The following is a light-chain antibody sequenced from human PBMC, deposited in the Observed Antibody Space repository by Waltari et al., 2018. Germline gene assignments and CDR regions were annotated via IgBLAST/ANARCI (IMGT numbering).Light chain of an antibody. V-gene: IGKV3-15*01. J-gene: IGKJ1*01. CDR2: GAS. CDR3: QQYHDWPPWT. CDR1: QSISSN. Sequence: EIVMTQSPATLSVSPGDGATLSCRASQSISSNLAWYQQKPGKAPRLLIYGASTRATGIPARFSGGGSGAEYTLTIRSLQSDDVAVYYCQQYHDWPPWTFGQGTRVEIK.